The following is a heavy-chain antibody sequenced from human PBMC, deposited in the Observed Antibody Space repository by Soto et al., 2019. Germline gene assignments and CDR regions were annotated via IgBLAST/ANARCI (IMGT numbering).Heavy chain of an antibody. CDR3: AREAQWELLPYYYYGMDV. J-gene: IGHJ6*02. Sequence: ASVKVSCKASGFTFTSSGISWVRQAPGQGLEWMGWISAYNGNTNYAQKLQGRVTMTTDTSTSTAYMELRSLRSDDTAVYYCAREAQWELLPYYYYGMDVWGQGTTVTVS. CDR2: ISAYNGNT. CDR1: GFTFTSSG. V-gene: IGHV1-18*01. D-gene: IGHD1-26*01.